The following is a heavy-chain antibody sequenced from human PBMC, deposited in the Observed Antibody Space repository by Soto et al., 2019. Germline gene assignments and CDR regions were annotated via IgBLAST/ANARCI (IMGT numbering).Heavy chain of an antibody. CDR3: ARGWVNYGSGSYDV. CDR1: EFSFSSYW. V-gene: IGHV3-74*01. D-gene: IGHD3-10*01. Sequence: EVQLVESGGGLVQPGGSLRLSCAASEFSFSSYWMHWVRQAPGKGLMWVSRINSDGSGTDYADSVKGRFTISRDNAKNTLDLQMNSLRVEDTAGYYCARGWVNYGSGSYDVWGQGTTVTVSS. J-gene: IGHJ6*02. CDR2: INSDGSGT.